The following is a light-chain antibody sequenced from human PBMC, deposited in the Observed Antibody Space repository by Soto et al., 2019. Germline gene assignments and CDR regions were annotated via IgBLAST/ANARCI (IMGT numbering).Light chain of an antibody. J-gene: IGKJ1*01. CDR3: QQYNNWPPGA. V-gene: IGKV3-15*01. Sequence: EIVMTQSPATLSVSPGESVTLSCRASQSVTTNLAWYQHKPGQAPRLLIYDASTRATGVAARFSGSGSGTEFTLTISSLQSEDFAIYYCQQYNNWPPGAFGQGTKVEI. CDR1: QSVTTN. CDR2: DAS.